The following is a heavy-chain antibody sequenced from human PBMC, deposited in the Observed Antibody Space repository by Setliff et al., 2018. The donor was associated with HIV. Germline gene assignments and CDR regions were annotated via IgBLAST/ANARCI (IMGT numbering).Heavy chain of an antibody. CDR1: GVSISSSTYY. CDR3: VRNSGWALGS. J-gene: IGHJ4*02. V-gene: IGHV4-39*07. CDR2: IHYRGSN. Sequence: SETLSLTCTVSGVSISSSTYYWGWIRQPPGKGLEWIGSIHYRGSNYYNASLKSRLTILVDTSKNQFSLKLSSVTAADTAIYFCVRNSGWALGSWGQGILVTVSS. D-gene: IGHD3-16*01.